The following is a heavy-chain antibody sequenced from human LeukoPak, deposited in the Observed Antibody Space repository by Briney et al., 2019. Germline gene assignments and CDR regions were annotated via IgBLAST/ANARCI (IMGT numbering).Heavy chain of an antibody. V-gene: IGHV3-48*02. Sequence: GGSLRLSCAASGYTFSSYSMNWVRQAPGKGLEWVSYISSSSTTIYYADSVKGRFTISRDNAKNSLYLQMNSLRDEDTAVYYCARVMYSGSYYSVDYWGQGTLVTVSS. D-gene: IGHD1-26*01. CDR3: ARVMYSGSYYSVDY. J-gene: IGHJ4*02. CDR2: ISSSSTTI. CDR1: GYTFSSYS.